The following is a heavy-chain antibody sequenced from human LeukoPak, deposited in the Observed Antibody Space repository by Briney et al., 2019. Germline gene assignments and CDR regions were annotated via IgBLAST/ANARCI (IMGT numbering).Heavy chain of an antibody. Sequence: GGPLRLSCAASGFTFSSYAMSWVRQAPGKGLDWVSAISGSGGSTYYADSVKGRFTISRDNSKNTLYLQMNSLRAEDTAVYYCAKDGYGSGSFDYWGQGTLVTVSS. V-gene: IGHV3-23*01. J-gene: IGHJ4*02. CDR2: ISGSGGST. CDR1: GFTFSSYA. CDR3: AKDGYGSGSFDY. D-gene: IGHD3-10*01.